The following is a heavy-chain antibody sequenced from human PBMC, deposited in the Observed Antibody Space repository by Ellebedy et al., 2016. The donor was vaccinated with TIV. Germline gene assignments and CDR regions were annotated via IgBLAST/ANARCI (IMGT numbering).Heavy chain of an antibody. CDR3: ATAARYCSGFSCYYFDY. V-gene: IGHV3-30-3*01. Sequence: GESLKISCAASGFTFSSYVMHWVRQAPGKGLEWVAIISSDGNYKYYADSVKGRFTISRDNSKNTLYRQMNSLRAEDAAVYYCATAARYCSGFSCYYFDYWGQGTLVTVSS. J-gene: IGHJ4*02. D-gene: IGHD2-15*01. CDR2: ISSDGNYK. CDR1: GFTFSSYV.